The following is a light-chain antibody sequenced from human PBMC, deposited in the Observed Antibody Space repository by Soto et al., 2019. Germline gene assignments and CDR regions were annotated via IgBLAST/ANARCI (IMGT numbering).Light chain of an antibody. J-gene: IGLJ3*02. Sequence: QSALTQPASVSGSTGQSITISCTGTSSDVGAYNIVSWYQQHPGKAPTVMIYEVTKRPSGVSNRFSGSKSGNTASLTISGLQAEDEADYYCCSYAGSRSLVFGGGTKVTVL. V-gene: IGLV2-23*02. CDR2: EVT. CDR3: CSYAGSRSLV. CDR1: SSDVGAYNI.